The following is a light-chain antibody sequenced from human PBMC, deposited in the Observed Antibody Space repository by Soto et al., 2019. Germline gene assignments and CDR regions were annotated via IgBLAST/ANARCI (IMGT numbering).Light chain of an antibody. J-gene: IGKJ4*01. V-gene: IGKV3-11*01. Sequence: EIVLTQSPATLSLSPGERATLSCRASQSVSSYFAWYQQKPGQAPRLLIYDASKRATGIPARFSGSGSGTDFPLTISSLEPEEFAVYYCQQRSNWPLTFGGGTKVEIK. CDR3: QQRSNWPLT. CDR1: QSVSSY. CDR2: DAS.